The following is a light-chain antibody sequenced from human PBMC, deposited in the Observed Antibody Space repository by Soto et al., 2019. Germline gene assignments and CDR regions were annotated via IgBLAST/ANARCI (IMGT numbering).Light chain of an antibody. V-gene: IGKV3-15*01. CDR2: GAS. CDR1: QSVSSN. Sequence: EIVLTQSPATLSVSPAERATLSCRASQSVSSNLTWYQQKPGQAPRLLIYGASTRATGIPDRFSGSGSGTEFTLTISSLHSEDFGVYYCQQYDNWWTFGQGTKVDIK. CDR3: QQYDNWWT. J-gene: IGKJ1*01.